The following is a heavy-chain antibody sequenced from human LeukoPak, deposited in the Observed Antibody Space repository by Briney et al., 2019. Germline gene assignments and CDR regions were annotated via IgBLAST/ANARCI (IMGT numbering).Heavy chain of an antibody. CDR2: INSDGSNT. J-gene: IGHJ4*02. Sequence: GGSLRLSCAASGFTFSSYWVHWVRQAPGKGLVWVSRINSDGSNTNYADCVKGRFTISRDNAKNTLHLQMNSLRAEDTAVYYCAREGATNPLDSWGQGTLVTVSS. CDR3: AREGATNPLDS. D-gene: IGHD1-26*01. V-gene: IGHV3-74*01. CDR1: GFTFSSYW.